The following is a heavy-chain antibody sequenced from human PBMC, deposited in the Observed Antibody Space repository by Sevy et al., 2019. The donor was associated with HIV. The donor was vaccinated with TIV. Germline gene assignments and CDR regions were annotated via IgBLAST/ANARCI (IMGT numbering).Heavy chain of an antibody. Sequence: SKTLSLTCTVSGGSISSSSYYWGWIRQPPGKGLEWIGSIYYSGSTYYNPSLKSRVTISVDTSKNQFSLKLSSETAADTAVYYCAGSRGGFWSGYWGKYFDYWGQGTLVTVSS. V-gene: IGHV4-39*01. CDR2: IYYSGST. CDR3: AGSRGGFWSGYWGKYFDY. D-gene: IGHD3-3*01. CDR1: GGSISSSSYY. J-gene: IGHJ4*02.